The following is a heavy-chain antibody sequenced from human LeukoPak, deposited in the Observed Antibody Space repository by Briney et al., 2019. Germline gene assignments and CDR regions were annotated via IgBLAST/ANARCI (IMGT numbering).Heavy chain of an antibody. CDR3: ARLASLWGYSGSGYSYFDY. V-gene: IGHV1-2*02. Sequence: ASLKVSCKASGYTFTVHYMHWVRQAPGQGLEWMGWINPDSGDTNYAQKFQGRVTMTRDTSTSTVYMELSSLRSEDTAVYYCARLASLWGYSGSGYSYFDYWGQGTLVTVSS. CDR2: INPDSGDT. J-gene: IGHJ4*02. CDR1: GYTFTVHY. D-gene: IGHD3-3*01.